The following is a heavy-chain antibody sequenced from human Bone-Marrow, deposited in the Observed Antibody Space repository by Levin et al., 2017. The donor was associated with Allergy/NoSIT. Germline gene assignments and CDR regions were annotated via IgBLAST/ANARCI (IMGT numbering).Heavy chain of an antibody. D-gene: IGHD6-13*01. CDR2: IYPGDSDT. V-gene: IGHV5-51*01. J-gene: IGHJ6*03. Sequence: PGGSLRLSCKGSGYSFTTYWIGWVRQMPGKGLEWMGIIYPGDSDTRYSPSFQGQVTISADKSISTAYLQWSSLKASDTAMYYCARRGTAVGLRYMDVWGKGTTVTVSS. CDR1: GYSFTTYW. CDR3: ARRGTAVGLRYMDV.